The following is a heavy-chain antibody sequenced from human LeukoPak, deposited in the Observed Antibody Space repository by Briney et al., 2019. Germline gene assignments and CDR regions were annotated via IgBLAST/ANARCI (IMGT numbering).Heavy chain of an antibody. CDR3: AKDPRITIFGVVINYYYMDV. CDR1: GFNVTHNY. CDR2: ISGSGGST. J-gene: IGHJ6*03. D-gene: IGHD3-3*01. V-gene: IGHV3-23*01. Sequence: GGSLRLSCAASGFNVTHNYISWVRQAPGKGLEWVSAISGSGGSTYYADSVKGRFTISRDNSKNTLYLQMNSLRAEDTAVYYCAKDPRITIFGVVINYYYMDVWGKGTTVTISS.